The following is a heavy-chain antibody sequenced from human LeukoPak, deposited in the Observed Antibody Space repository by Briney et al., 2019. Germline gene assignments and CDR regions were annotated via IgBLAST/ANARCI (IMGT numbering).Heavy chain of an antibody. V-gene: IGHV1-24*01. CDR2: FDPEDGET. Sequence: ASVKVSCKVSGYTLTELSMHWVRQAPGKRLEWMGGFDPEDGETIYAQKFQGKVTMTEDTSTDTAYMELSSLRSEDTAVYYCATAQERGFGELFPNWGQGTLVTVSS. J-gene: IGHJ4*02. CDR3: ATAQERGFGELFPN. D-gene: IGHD3-10*01. CDR1: GYTLTELS.